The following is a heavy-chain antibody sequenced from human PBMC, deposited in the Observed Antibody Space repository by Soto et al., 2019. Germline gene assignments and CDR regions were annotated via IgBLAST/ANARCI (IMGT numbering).Heavy chain of an antibody. CDR2: ISGSGGST. CDR1: GFTFSNFA. D-gene: IGHD2-15*01. Sequence: GGSLRLSCAASGFTFSNFAMNWVRQTPGKGLEWVSSISGSGGSTYYADSVKGRFTVSRDNSRNTVNLQMNSVRAEDTAVYYCAKEGIGGSCISPACYAIDHFDPWGQGTSVTVSS. J-gene: IGHJ5*02. V-gene: IGHV3-23*01. CDR3: AKEGIGGSCISPACYAIDHFDP.